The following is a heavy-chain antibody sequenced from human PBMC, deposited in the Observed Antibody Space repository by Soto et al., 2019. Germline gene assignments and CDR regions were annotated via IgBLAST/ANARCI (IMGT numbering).Heavy chain of an antibody. Sequence: QAQLVQSGPELKKPGASVKVSCKTSGYSFYNSGISWVRQAPGQGLEWMGWISVFNGYAHYAQKFQGRVSMTADTLTSTAYMELRGLRSDDTAMYYCSKNGTSWFASWGQGTPVTVSS. D-gene: IGHD1-1*01. CDR1: GYSFYNSG. CDR2: ISVFNGYA. J-gene: IGHJ5*01. CDR3: SKNGTSWFAS. V-gene: IGHV1-18*01.